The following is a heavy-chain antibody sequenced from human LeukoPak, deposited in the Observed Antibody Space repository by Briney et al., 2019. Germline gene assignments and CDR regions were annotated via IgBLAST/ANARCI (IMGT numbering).Heavy chain of an antibody. J-gene: IGHJ4*02. V-gene: IGHV3-30*18. D-gene: IGHD2-21*01. Sequence: RAGGSLRLSCAASGFTCSSYGMHWVRQAPGKGLEWVAVISHDGSNKYYADSVKGRFTIFRDNSKNMLYLQMNSLKREDTAVYCCAKDVPAAYFDYWGQGTLVTVSS. CDR2: ISHDGSNK. CDR1: GFTCSSYG. CDR3: AKDVPAAYFDY.